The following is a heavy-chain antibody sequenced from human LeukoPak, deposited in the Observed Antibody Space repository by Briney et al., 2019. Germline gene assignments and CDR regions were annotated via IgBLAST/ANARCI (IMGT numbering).Heavy chain of an antibody. J-gene: IGHJ5*02. CDR2: IRYDGSNK. CDR3: AKSGYDFGGWFDP. V-gene: IGHV3-30*02. CDR1: GFTFSSYG. Sequence: GGSLRLSCAASGFTFSSYGMQWVRQAPGKGLEWVAFIRYDGSNKYYADSVKGRFTISRDNSKNTLYLQMNSLRAEDTAVYYCAKSGYDFGGWFDPWGQGTLVTVSS. D-gene: IGHD5-12*01.